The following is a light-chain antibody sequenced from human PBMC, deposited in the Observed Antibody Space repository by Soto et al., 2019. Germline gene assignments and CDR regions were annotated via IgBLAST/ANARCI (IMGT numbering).Light chain of an antibody. V-gene: IGLV1-40*01. J-gene: IGLJ2*01. Sequence: QSALTQPPSVSGAPGQRVTISCTGSSSNIGAGYDVHWYQQVPGTAPKLLIYGNNNRPSGVPDRFSGSKSGTSASLAITGLQAEDEADYYCQSYDSSLSGWGVFGGGTKVTVL. CDR1: SSNIGAGYD. CDR3: QSYDSSLSGWGV. CDR2: GNN.